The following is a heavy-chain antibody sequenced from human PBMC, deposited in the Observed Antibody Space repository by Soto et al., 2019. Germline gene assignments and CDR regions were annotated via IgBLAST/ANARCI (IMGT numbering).Heavy chain of an antibody. D-gene: IGHD3-10*01. Sequence: SETLSLTCTVSGGSISNYYWSWIRQPPGKGLEWIGYIYYSGSTNYNPSLKSRVTISVDTSKNQFSLKLSSVTAADTAVYYCARRYGSSFDDWGQGTLVTVSS. J-gene: IGHJ4*02. CDR3: ARRYGSSFDD. V-gene: IGHV4-59*08. CDR1: GGSISNYY. CDR2: IYYSGST.